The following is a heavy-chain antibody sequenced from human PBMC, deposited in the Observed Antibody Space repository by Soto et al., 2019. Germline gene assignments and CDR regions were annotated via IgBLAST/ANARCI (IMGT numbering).Heavy chain of an antibody. J-gene: IGHJ3*02. CDR3: ARHAIVVVPAAMQAFDI. CDR2: IYYSGST. V-gene: IGHV4-39*01. D-gene: IGHD2-2*01. Sequence: PLCLPWTVAGGSISSSSYYWSCIRQPPGMGLEWIGSIYYSGSTYYNPSLKSRVTISVDTSKNQFSLKLSSVTAADTAVYYFARHAIVVVPAAMQAFDIWGQGTMVTVSS. CDR1: GGSISSSSYY.